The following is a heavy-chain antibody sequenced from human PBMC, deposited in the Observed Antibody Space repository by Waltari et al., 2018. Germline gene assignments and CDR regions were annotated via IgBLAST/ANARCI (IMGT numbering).Heavy chain of an antibody. Sequence: QVQLVQSGAEVKKPGSSVKVSCKASGGTFSSYAISWVRQAPGQGLEWMGGIIPIFGTANYAKKFQGRVTITADESTSTAYMELSSLRSEDTAVYYCARLEAFELYDSSGYYRGDYWGQGTLVTVSS. J-gene: IGHJ4*02. CDR1: GGTFSSYA. CDR2: IIPIFGTA. V-gene: IGHV1-69*01. CDR3: ARLEAFELYDSSGYYRGDY. D-gene: IGHD3-22*01.